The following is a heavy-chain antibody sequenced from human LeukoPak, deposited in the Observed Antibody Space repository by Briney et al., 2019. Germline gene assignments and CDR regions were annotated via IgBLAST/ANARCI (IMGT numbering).Heavy chain of an antibody. CDR3: ARSSAAEGPTHNWFGP. J-gene: IGHJ5*02. V-gene: IGHV4-39*01. Sequence: SETLSLTCSVIGGSISTNSNYWGWIRHPPGKGLEGIGSIYYSGDTYYNPSLGIQVIISVDTSKNQFSLKLTSVTAADTAVYYCARSSAAEGPTHNWFGPWGQGTLVTVPS. CDR1: GGSISTNSNY. CDR2: IYYSGDT. D-gene: IGHD6-13*01.